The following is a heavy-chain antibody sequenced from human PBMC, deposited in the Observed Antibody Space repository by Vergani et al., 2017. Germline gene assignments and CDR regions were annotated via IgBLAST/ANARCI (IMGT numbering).Heavy chain of an antibody. J-gene: IGHJ6*03. D-gene: IGHD3-22*01. V-gene: IGHV1-8*01. CDR3: ARGHRYYYDSSGYSYYYYYYMDV. CDR1: GYTFTSYD. CDR2: MNPNSGNT. Sequence: QVQLVQSGAEVKKPGASVKVSCKASGYTFTSYDINWVRQATGQGLEWMGWMNPNSGNTGYAQKFQGRGTMTRNTSISTAYMELSSLRSEDTAVYYCARGHRYYYDSSGYSYYYYYYMDVWGKGTTVTVSS.